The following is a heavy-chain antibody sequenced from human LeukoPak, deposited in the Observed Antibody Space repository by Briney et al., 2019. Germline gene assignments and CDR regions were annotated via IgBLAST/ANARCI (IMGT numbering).Heavy chain of an antibody. CDR2: VSGSGGST. Sequence: GGSLRLSCAASGFTFNNYAMTWVRQAPGKGLEWVSAVSGSGGSTYYPDSVEGRFTISRDNSKDTLYPQINSLRVEDTAVYFCAKLGYYDFSSNYLVFDNWGQGTLVNVSS. J-gene: IGHJ4*02. CDR3: AKLGYYDFSSNYLVFDN. CDR1: GFTFNNYA. D-gene: IGHD3-3*01. V-gene: IGHV3-23*01.